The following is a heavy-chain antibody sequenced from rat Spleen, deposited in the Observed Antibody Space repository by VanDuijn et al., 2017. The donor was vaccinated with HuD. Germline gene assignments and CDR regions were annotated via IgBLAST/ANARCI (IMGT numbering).Heavy chain of an antibody. CDR2: ISYDGGVT. CDR3: AREAGIPFHYFDY. J-gene: IGHJ2*01. D-gene: IGHD1-4*01. V-gene: IGHV5-7*01. Sequence: EVQLVESGGGLVQPGRSLKLSCAASGFTFSDYNMAWVRQAPKKGLEWVATISYDGGVTYYRDSVRGRFTISRDNAENTLSLQVNSLRSEDTATYYCAREAGIPFHYFDYWGQGVMVTVSS. CDR1: GFTFSDYN.